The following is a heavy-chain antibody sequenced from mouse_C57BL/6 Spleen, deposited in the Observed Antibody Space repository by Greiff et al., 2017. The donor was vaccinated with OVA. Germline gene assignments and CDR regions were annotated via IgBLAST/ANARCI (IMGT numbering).Heavy chain of an antibody. V-gene: IGHV1-15*01. Sequence: VQLQHSGAELVRPGASVTLSCKASGYTFTDYEMHWVKQTPVHGLEWIGAIDPETGGTAYNQKFKGKAILTADKSSSTAYMELRSLTSEDSAVYYGTRYGGLRRLLIYDYWGQGTSVTVSS. J-gene: IGHJ4*01. D-gene: IGHD1-2*01. CDR1: GYTFTDYE. CDR2: IDPETGGT. CDR3: TRYGGLRRLLIYDY.